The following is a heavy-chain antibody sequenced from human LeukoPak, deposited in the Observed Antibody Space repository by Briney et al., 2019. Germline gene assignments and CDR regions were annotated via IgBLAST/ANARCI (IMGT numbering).Heavy chain of an antibody. CDR1: GFTFSSYA. D-gene: IGHD6-19*01. CDR3: AKVGWPGDY. Sequence: GGSLRLSCAASGFTFSSYAMHWVRQAPGKGLEWVAVISYDGSNKYYADSVKGRFTISRDNSKNTLYLQMNSLRAEDTAVYYCAKVGWPGDYWGQGTLVTVSS. V-gene: IGHV3-30-3*01. J-gene: IGHJ4*02. CDR2: ISYDGSNK.